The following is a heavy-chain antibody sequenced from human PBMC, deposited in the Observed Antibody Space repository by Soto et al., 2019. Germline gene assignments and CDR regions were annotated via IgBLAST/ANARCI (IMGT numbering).Heavy chain of an antibody. D-gene: IGHD3-22*01. CDR3: ARGAFYYDSSGYRHFDY. J-gene: IGHJ4*02. Sequence: QVQLVQSGAEVKKGGSSVKVSCKASGGTFSTYGIGWERQAPGQGLEWMGGTIPMFGSAKYAQKFQGRVTITSDESTNTHYMDLSSRRSEDTAVYYCARGAFYYDSSGYRHFDYCGKGPLVTVSS. CDR2: TIPMFGSA. V-gene: IGHV1-69*01. CDR1: GGTFSTYG.